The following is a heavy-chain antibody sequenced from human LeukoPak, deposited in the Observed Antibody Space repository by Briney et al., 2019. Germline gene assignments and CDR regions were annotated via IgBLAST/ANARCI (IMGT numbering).Heavy chain of an antibody. CDR1: GFTFGRYE. D-gene: IGHD6-19*01. CDR3: ARVSRAVAGTGSFDY. CDR2: INDGGTTI. V-gene: IGHV3-48*03. Sequence: GGTLRLSCAASGFTFGRYEMNWVRQAPGKGLEWLSYINDGGTTIYYADSVEGRFTISRDNAKNSLYLQMNSLRAEDTAVYYCARVSRAVAGTGSFDYWGQGTPVTVTS. J-gene: IGHJ4*02.